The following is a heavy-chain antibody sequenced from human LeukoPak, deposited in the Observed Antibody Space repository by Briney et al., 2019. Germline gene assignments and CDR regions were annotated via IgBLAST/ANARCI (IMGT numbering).Heavy chain of an antibody. V-gene: IGHV3-23*01. J-gene: IGHJ4*02. D-gene: IGHD3-22*01. CDR3: ARAIPNYYDSSGYYYTGGFDY. CDR2: ISGSGGST. CDR1: GFTFSSYA. Sequence: GGSLRLSCAASGFTFSSYAMSWVRQAPGKGLEWVSAISGSGGSTYYADSVKGRFTISRDNSKNTLYLQMNSLRAEDTAVYYCARAIPNYYDSSGYYYTGGFDYWGQGTLVTVSS.